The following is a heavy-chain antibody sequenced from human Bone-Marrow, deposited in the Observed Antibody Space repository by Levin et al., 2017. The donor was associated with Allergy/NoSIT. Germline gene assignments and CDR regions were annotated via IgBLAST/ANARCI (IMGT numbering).Heavy chain of an antibody. Sequence: GESLKISCVGSGFKFSNYVVSWVRQAPGKGLEWVSAISGDGESTYYADSVRGRFTISRDNSKNTVHLQMNTLRAGDTAVYYCARDPDYSDYSTYWYFDLWGRGTLVTVSS. CDR3: ARDPDYSDYSTYWYFDL. CDR1: GFKFSNYV. D-gene: IGHD4-11*01. V-gene: IGHV3-23*01. CDR2: ISGDGEST. J-gene: IGHJ2*01.